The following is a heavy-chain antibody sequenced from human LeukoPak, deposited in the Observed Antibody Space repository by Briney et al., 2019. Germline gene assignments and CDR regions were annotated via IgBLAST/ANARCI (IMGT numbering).Heavy chain of an antibody. J-gene: IGHJ4*02. V-gene: IGHV3-74*01. CDR3: VRGGFRTFDY. Sequence: GGSLRLSCAASGFTFSDYWMHWVRQAPGKGLVWVSRINNDGISTVYADSVEGRFTISRDNAKNTLFLQMNSLRAEDTAVYYCVRGGFRTFDYWGQGTLVTVSS. CDR2: INNDGIST. D-gene: IGHD2/OR15-2a*01. CDR1: GFTFSDYW.